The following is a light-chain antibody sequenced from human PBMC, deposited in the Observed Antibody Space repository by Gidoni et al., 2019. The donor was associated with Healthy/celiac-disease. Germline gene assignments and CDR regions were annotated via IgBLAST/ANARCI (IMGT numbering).Light chain of an antibody. V-gene: IGLV2-14*01. Sequence: QSALTQPASVSGSPGQSITIPCTGTSSDVGGYKYVSWYQQHPGKAPKLMIYEVSNRPSGVPDRFSGSKSGNTASLTISGLQAEDEADYYCSSYTSSSTLVFGTGTKVTVL. CDR3: SSYTSSSTLV. CDR2: EVS. J-gene: IGLJ1*01. CDR1: SSDVGGYKY.